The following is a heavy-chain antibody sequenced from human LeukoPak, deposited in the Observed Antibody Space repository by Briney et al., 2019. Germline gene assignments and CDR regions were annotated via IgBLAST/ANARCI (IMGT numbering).Heavy chain of an antibody. CDR1: GGSISSYY. CDR3: ARVRIGETSYDASDV. V-gene: IGHV4-59*13. Sequence: SETLSLTCTVSGGSISSYYWTWIRQPPGKGLEWIGDIYSTGSINYNPYLKRRVTISVDTSKNQFSLKLSSVTAADTAVYFCARVRIGETSYDASDVWGLGTMVTVSS. J-gene: IGHJ3*01. CDR2: IYSTGSI. D-gene: IGHD1-26*01.